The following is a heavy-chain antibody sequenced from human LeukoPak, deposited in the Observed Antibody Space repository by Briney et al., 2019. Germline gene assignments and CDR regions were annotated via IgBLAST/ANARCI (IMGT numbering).Heavy chain of an antibody. D-gene: IGHD4-23*01. V-gene: IGHV1-2*02. CDR1: GYTFTDFY. J-gene: IGHJ4*02. Sequence: ASVKVSCKASGYTFTDFYMHWIRQAPGQGLEWMGWINPNSGGTNYAQKFQGRVTMTRDRSISTAYMELSWLTSDDTAVYYCTRETGGSTLVTLPSDNWGQGTPVTVSS. CDR2: INPNSGGT. CDR3: TRETGGSTLVTLPSDN.